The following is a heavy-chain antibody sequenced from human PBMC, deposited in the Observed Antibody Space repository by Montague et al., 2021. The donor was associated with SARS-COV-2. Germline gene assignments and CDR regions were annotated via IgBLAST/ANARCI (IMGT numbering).Heavy chain of an antibody. V-gene: IGHV3-66*01. CDR2: IYSGGST. J-gene: IGHJ5*02. CDR3: ARFGSVRGEDWFDP. Sequence: SLILSCAASVFTVSSNYMSWVRQAPGKGLEWVSVIYSGGSTYYAYSVKGRFTISRDNSKNTLYLQMNSLRAEGTAVYYCARFGSVRGEDWFDPWGQGTLVTVSS. CDR1: VFTVSSNY. D-gene: IGHD3-10*01.